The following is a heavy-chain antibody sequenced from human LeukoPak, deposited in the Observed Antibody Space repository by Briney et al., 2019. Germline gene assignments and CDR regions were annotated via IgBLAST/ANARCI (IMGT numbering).Heavy chain of an antibody. CDR3: ARDKSLFGRYYDY. D-gene: IGHD3-3*02. Sequence: GGPLILSCAASGFTFSSYSMNWVRQAPGKGLEWVSYISSSSSTIYYADSVKGRFTISRDNAKNSLYLQMNSLRAADMAGYYCARDKSLFGRYYDYWGQGTLVTVSS. J-gene: IGHJ4*02. CDR2: ISSSSSTI. V-gene: IGHV3-48*01. CDR1: GFTFSSYS.